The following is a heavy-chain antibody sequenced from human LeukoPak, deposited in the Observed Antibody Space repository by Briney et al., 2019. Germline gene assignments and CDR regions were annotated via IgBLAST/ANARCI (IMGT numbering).Heavy chain of an antibody. D-gene: IGHD6-19*01. Sequence: GGSLRLSCAASGFTFSSYGMHWVRQAPGKGLEWVAFIRCDGSNKYYADSVKGRFTISRDNSKNTLYLQMTSLRAEDTAVYYCAKDLGTVSGIGYWGQGTLVTVSS. J-gene: IGHJ4*02. CDR2: IRCDGSNK. V-gene: IGHV3-30*02. CDR1: GFTFSSYG. CDR3: AKDLGTVSGIGY.